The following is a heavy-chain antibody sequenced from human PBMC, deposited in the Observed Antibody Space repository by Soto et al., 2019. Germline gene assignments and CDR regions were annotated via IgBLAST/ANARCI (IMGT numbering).Heavy chain of an antibody. Sequence: QLQLQESGPGLVKPSATLSLTCTVSGGSISSSSYYWGWIRQPPGKGLEGIGSIYDSGSTYYNQSLKNRVTISVDTSKNQCSLKLSSVTAADTAVYYYARHESITIFVIVIISNWFDPWGQGTLVTVSS. J-gene: IGHJ5*02. CDR1: GGSISSSSYY. CDR2: IYDSGST. D-gene: IGHD3-3*01. CDR3: ARHESITIFVIVIISNWFDP. V-gene: IGHV4-39*01.